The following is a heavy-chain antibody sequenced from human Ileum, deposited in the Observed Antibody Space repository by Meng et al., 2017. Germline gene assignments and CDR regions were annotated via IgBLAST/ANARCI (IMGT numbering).Heavy chain of an antibody. Sequence: SETLSLTCTVSGGSISSGSYYWGWIRQPPGKGLEWIGSIYYSGTTYYNPSLKSQVTISVDTSKNQFSLKLTSVTAADTAVYFCARGTTSAAGSYWGQGTPVTVSS. CDR3: ARGTTSAAGSY. J-gene: IGHJ4*02. CDR2: IYYSGTT. D-gene: IGHD6-13*01. V-gene: IGHV4-39*07. CDR1: GGSISSGSYY.